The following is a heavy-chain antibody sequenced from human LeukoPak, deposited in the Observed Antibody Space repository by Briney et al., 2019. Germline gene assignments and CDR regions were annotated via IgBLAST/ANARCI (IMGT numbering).Heavy chain of an antibody. Sequence: GGSLRLSCAASGFTFSSYVMSWARQAPGKGLEWVSGISGNGGGTYYADSVKGRFTISRDNSKNTLYLQMNSLRAEDTAVYYCAKSTTAYYYYGMDVWGPGTTVTVSS. CDR2: ISGNGGGT. D-gene: IGHD5/OR15-5a*01. J-gene: IGHJ6*02. CDR3: AKSTTAYYYYGMDV. V-gene: IGHV3-23*01. CDR1: GFTFSSYV.